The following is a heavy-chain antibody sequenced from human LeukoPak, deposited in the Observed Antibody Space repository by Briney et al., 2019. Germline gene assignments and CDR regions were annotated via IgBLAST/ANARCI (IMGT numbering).Heavy chain of an antibody. J-gene: IGHJ4*02. V-gene: IGHV3-20*04. CDR3: ARDLRGAGFDY. CDR2: INWNGGST. CDR1: GFTFDDYG. Sequence: GGSLRLPCAASGFTFDDYGMSWVRQAPGKGLEWVSGINWNGGSTGYADSVKGRFTISRDNAKNSLYLQMNSLRAEDTAVYYCARDLRGAGFDYWGQGTLVTVSS. D-gene: IGHD1-26*01.